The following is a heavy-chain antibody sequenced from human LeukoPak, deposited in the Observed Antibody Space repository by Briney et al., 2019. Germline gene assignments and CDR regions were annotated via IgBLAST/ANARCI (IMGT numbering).Heavy chain of an antibody. V-gene: IGHV4-4*07. D-gene: IGHD1-26*01. Sequence: PSETLSLTCTVSGGSISSYYWSWIRQPAGKGLEWIGRIYTSGSTNYNPSLKSRVTMSVDTSKSQFSLKLSSVTAADTAVYYCARVMMRSGGSTYYFDYWGQGTLVTVSS. CDR3: ARVMMRSGGSTYYFDY. J-gene: IGHJ4*02. CDR2: IYTSGST. CDR1: GGSISSYY.